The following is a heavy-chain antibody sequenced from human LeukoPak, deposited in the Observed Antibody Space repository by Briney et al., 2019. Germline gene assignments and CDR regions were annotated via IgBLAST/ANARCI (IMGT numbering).Heavy chain of an antibody. CDR3: ARDYYYDSSGYWDYYFDY. J-gene: IGHJ4*02. V-gene: IGHV3-33*01. CDR1: GFTFSRFG. CDR2: IWYDGSNK. Sequence: GRSLRLSCAASGFTFSRFGMHWVRQAPGKGLEWVAVIWYDGSNKYYADSVKGRFTISRDNSKNTLYLEMNSLRAEDTAVYYCARDYYYDSSGYWDYYFDYWGQGTLVSVSS. D-gene: IGHD3-22*01.